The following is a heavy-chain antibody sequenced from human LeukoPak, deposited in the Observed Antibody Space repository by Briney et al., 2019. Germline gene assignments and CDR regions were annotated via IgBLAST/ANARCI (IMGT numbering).Heavy chain of an antibody. CDR2: IIPIFGTA. CDR1: GGTFSSYA. J-gene: IGHJ6*03. V-gene: IGHV1-69*05. CDR3: ARGRIAAAGTGPYYYYYMDV. Sequence: SSVKVSCKASGGTFSSYAISWVRQAPGQGLEWMGGIIPIFGTANYAQKFQGRVTITTDESTSTAYMELSRLRSDDTAVYYCARGRIAAAGTGPYYYYYMDVWGKGTTVTVSS. D-gene: IGHD6-13*01.